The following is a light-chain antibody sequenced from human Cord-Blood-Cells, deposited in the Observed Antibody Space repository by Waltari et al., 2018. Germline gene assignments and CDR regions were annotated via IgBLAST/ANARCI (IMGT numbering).Light chain of an antibody. Sequence: QSALTQPASVSGSPRQSITISCTGTSRDVGSYNLVSWYQQHPGKAPNLMIYEGSKRPSGVSNRFSGSKSGNTASLTISGLQAEDEADYYCCSYAGSSTFGVFGGGTKLTVL. J-gene: IGLJ3*02. CDR3: CSYAGSSTFGV. CDR1: SRDVGSYNL. CDR2: EGS. V-gene: IGLV2-23*03.